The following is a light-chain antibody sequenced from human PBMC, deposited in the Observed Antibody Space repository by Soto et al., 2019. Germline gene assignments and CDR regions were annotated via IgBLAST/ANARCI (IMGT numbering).Light chain of an antibody. V-gene: IGKV3-20*01. J-gene: IGKJ1*01. CDR2: GAS. CDR1: QSVGSN. Sequence: EIVLTQSPGTLSLSPGGRATLACRASQSVGSNLAWYQQKPGQAPRLLIFGASSRATGVPARFSGSGSGTDFTLTISRLEPEDFAVYYCQQYGSSPRTFGQGTKVDIK. CDR3: QQYGSSPRT.